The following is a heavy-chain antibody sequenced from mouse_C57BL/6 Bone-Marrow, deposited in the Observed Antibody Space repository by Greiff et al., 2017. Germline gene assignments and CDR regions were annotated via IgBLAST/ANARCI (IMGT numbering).Heavy chain of an antibody. Sequence: EVQLQQSVAELVRPGASVKLSCTASGFNIKNTYMHWVKQRPEQGLEWIGRIDPANGNTKYAPKFQGKDTITADTSSNTAYLQLSSLTSEDTAIXYCARHYDPVGWYFDVWGTGTTVTVSS. D-gene: IGHD2-4*01. J-gene: IGHJ1*03. CDR1: GFNIKNTY. V-gene: IGHV14-3*01. CDR2: IDPANGNT. CDR3: ARHYDPVGWYFDV.